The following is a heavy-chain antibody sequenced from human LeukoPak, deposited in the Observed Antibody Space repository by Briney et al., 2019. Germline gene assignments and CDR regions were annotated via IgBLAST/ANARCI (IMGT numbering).Heavy chain of an antibody. CDR1: GFTFSAYW. V-gene: IGHV3-74*01. D-gene: IGHD4-23*01. Sequence: GGSLRLSCVGSGFTFSAYWMGWVRQAPGQGLEYVSHMSNDGSYTVYADSVKGRFTISRENAKNTVYLQMNSLRAEDTAVYYCAKDQYGGNPQYYFDYWGQGTLVTVSS. CDR2: MSNDGSYT. CDR3: AKDQYGGNPQYYFDY. J-gene: IGHJ4*02.